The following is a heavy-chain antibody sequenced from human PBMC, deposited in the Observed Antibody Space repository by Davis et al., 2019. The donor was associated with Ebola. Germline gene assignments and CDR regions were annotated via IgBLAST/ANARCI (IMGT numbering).Heavy chain of an antibody. CDR1: GYTFTSYR. CDR2: IHPGDSET. Sequence: GESLKISCKGSGYTFTSYRIGWVRQMPGKGLEWMGIIHPGDSETRYSPSFQGQVTISADKSIDTAYLQWSSLKASDTAMYYYARRNYYGSGSQYSHFDYWGQGTLVTVSS. CDR3: ARRNYYGSGSQYSHFDY. J-gene: IGHJ4*02. D-gene: IGHD3-10*01. V-gene: IGHV5-51*01.